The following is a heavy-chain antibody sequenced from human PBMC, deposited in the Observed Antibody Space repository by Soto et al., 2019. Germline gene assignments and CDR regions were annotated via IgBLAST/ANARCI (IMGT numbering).Heavy chain of an antibody. Sequence: SVKVSCKASGGTFSSYTISWVRQAPGQGLEWMGRIIPILGIANYAQKFQGRVTMTADKSTSTAYMELSSLRSEDTAVYYCARGMVRRSNWFDPWGQGTLVTVSS. D-gene: IGHD3-10*01. CDR1: GGTFSSYT. CDR2: IIPILGIA. J-gene: IGHJ5*02. V-gene: IGHV1-69*02. CDR3: ARGMVRRSNWFDP.